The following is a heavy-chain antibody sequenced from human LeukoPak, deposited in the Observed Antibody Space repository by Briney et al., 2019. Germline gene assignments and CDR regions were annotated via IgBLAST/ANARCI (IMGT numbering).Heavy chain of an antibody. CDR3: ARRDESLDY. CDR2: ISSSSSTI. J-gene: IGHJ4*02. CDR1: GFTFSSYS. Sequence: GGSLRLSCAASGFTFSSYSMNWVRQAPGKGLEWVSYISSSSSTIYYADSVKGRFTISRDNAKNSLYLQMNSLRAEDTAVYYCARRDESLDYWGQGTLVTVSS. V-gene: IGHV3-48*04. D-gene: IGHD2-21*02.